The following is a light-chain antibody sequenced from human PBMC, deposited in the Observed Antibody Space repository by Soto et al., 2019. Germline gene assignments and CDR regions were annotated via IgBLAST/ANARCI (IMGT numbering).Light chain of an antibody. Sequence: QSVLTQPPSVSGAPGQRVTISCTGSRSNIGAGYDVQWYQQRPGAAPKLLIYGHTNRPSGVPGRFSGSTSGTSASLTITGLEAEDEADYYCQSHDDSLSADVLVGGGTKLTVL. CDR1: RSNIGAGYD. CDR2: GHT. CDR3: QSHDDSLSADVL. V-gene: IGLV1-40*01. J-gene: IGLJ2*01.